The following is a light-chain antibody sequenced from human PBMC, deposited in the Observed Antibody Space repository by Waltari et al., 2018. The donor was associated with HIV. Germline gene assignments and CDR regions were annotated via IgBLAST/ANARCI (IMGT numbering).Light chain of an antibody. CDR2: RNY. J-gene: IGLJ2*01. CDR3: AAWDDSLSGRGV. CDR1: SSNIGSKY. Sequence: QSVLTQPPSASGTPGQRVTISCSGSSSNIGSKYVYWYQQLPGTAPKLLIYRNYQRPSGVPDRFSGSKSDTSASLAISGLRSEDEADYYCAAWDDSLSGRGVFGGGTKLTVL. V-gene: IGLV1-47*01.